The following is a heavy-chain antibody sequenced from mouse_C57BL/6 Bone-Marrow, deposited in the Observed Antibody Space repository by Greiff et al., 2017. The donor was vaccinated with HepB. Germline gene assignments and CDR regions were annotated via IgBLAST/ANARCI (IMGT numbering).Heavy chain of an antibody. Sequence: VKLQESGPGLVQPSQSLSITCTVSGFSLTSYGVHWVRQSPGKGLEWLGVIWSGGSTDYNAAFITRLSISKDNSKSQFFFKSNSLQADDTAIYYCASRYGRSYVAMDYWGQVASVTVSS. CDR2: IWSGGST. V-gene: IGHV2-2*01. CDR1: GFSLTSYG. D-gene: IGHD1-1*01. J-gene: IGHJ4*01. CDR3: ASRYGRSYVAMDY.